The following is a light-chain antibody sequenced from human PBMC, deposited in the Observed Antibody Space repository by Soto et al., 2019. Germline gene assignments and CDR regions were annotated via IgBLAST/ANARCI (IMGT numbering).Light chain of an antibody. CDR1: QSISSY. V-gene: IGKV1-39*01. CDR2: AAS. Sequence: DIQMTQSPSSLSASVGDRVTITFRASQSISSYLNWYQQKPGKAPKLLIYAASSLQSGVPSRFSGSGSGTYCSLTISSLQPEDFAAYYCQQNYSTPLTFGQGTKLEIK. J-gene: IGKJ2*01. CDR3: QQNYSTPLT.